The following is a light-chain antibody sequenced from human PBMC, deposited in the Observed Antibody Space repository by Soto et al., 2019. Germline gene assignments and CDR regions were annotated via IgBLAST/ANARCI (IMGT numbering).Light chain of an antibody. V-gene: IGKV3-20*01. Sequence: EIVLTQSPGTLSLSPGERATLSCRASQSVTRSSLAWYQQKPGQSPRLLISGASSRATGIPDRFSGGGSGTDFIFNITSLEPEDFAMYYCLHYGTAQWTFGQGTKVDIK. CDR1: QSVTRSS. CDR3: LHYGTAQWT. J-gene: IGKJ1*01. CDR2: GAS.